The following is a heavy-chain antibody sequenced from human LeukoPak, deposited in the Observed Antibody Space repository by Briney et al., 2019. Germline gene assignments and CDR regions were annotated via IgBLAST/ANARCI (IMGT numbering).Heavy chain of an antibody. CDR3: ARGEKALDYFDY. Sequence: SETLSLTRTVSGGSISSRSYYWGWIRQPPGKGLVWIGKISDSGNSYYSPSLRSRVTISIDTSKNQFSLKLSSVTATDTAVYYCARGEKALDYFDYWGQGTLVTISS. CDR1: GGSISSRSYY. V-gene: IGHV4-39*01. J-gene: IGHJ4*02. D-gene: IGHD3-16*01. CDR2: ISDSGNS.